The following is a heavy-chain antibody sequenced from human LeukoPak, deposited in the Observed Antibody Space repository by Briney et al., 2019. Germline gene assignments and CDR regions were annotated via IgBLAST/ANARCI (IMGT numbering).Heavy chain of an antibody. J-gene: IGHJ3*02. CDR1: GFTFSSYW. CDR2: ISSDGSST. Sequence: GGSLRLSCAASGFTFSSYWMYWVRQAPGKGLVWVSHISSDGSSTTYADSVKGRFSISRDNAKNTLYLQMNSLRAEDTAVYYCARPTTDSSGWYGGGALDIWGQGTMVTVSS. V-gene: IGHV3-74*01. D-gene: IGHD6-19*01. CDR3: ARPTTDSSGWYGGGALDI.